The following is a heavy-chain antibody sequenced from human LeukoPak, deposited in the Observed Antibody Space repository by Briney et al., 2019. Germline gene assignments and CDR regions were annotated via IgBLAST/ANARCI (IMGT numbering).Heavy chain of an antibody. CDR3: ARGRRTVVPAPLRPLHDY. V-gene: IGHV1-8*02. J-gene: IGHJ4*02. CDR1: GYTFTSYD. CDR2: MNPNSGNT. Sequence: ASVKVSCKASGYTFTSYDINWVRQATGQGLEWMGWMNPNSGNTGYAQKFQGRVTMTRNTSISTAYMELSSLRSEDTAVYYCARGRRTVVPAPLRPLHDYWGQGTLVTVSS. D-gene: IGHD2-2*01.